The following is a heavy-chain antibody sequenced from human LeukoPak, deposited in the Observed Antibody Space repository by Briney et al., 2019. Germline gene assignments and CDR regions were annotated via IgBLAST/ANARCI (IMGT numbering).Heavy chain of an antibody. V-gene: IGHV1-69*04. CDR2: IIPILGIA. CDR3: ARDKRYYYDSDNAFDI. CDR1: GGTFSSYA. J-gene: IGHJ3*02. D-gene: IGHD3-22*01. Sequence: SVKVSCKASGGTFSSYAISWVRQAPGQGLEWMGRIIPILGIANYAQKFQGRVTITADKSTSTAYMEVSSLRSEDTAVYYCARDKRYYYDSDNAFDIWGQGTMVTVSS.